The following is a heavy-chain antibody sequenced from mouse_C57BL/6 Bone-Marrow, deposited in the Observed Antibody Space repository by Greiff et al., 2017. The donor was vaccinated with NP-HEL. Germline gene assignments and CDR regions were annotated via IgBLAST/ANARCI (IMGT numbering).Heavy chain of an antibody. V-gene: IGHV1-69*01. D-gene: IGHD2-12*01. J-gene: IGHJ3*01. CDR2: IDPSDSYT. CDR1: GYTFTSYW. Sequence: VQLQQPGAELVMPGASVKLSCKASGYTFTSYWMHWVKQRPGQGLEWIGEIDPSDSYTNYNQKFKGKSTLTVDKSSSTAYMQLSSLTSEDSAVYYCARRRLAWFAYWAKGLWSLSLQ. CDR3: ARRRLAWFAY.